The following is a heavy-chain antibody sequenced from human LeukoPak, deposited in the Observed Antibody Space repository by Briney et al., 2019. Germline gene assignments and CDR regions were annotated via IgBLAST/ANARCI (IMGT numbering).Heavy chain of an antibody. CDR2: IVSNGGST. CDR1: GFTFSSSA. J-gene: IGHJ4*02. D-gene: IGHD5-12*01. V-gene: IGHV3-64D*06. Sequence: GGSLRLSCSASGFTFSSSAMHWVRQAPGKGLEHVSAIVSNGGSTYYADSVKGRFTISRDNSKNTLYLQMSSLRAEDTAVYYCVKPSGYSGYGYFFDYWGQGTLVTVSS. CDR3: VKPSGYSGYGYFFDY.